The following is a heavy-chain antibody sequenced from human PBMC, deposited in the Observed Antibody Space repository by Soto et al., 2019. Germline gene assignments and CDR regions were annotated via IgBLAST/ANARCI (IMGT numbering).Heavy chain of an antibody. Sequence: PGGSLRLSCAASGFTFSNYAMNWVRQAPGKGLEWVSAISASAGSTYYADSVKGRFTISRDNSKNTLYLQMNSLRAEDTAVYYCATSYGNAWYTYWGQGTQVTVSS. CDR1: GFTFSNYA. CDR3: ATSYGNAWYTY. D-gene: IGHD6-13*01. CDR2: ISASAGST. V-gene: IGHV3-23*01. J-gene: IGHJ4*02.